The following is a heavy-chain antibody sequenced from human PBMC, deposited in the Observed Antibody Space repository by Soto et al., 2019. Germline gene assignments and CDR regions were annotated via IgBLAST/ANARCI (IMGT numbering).Heavy chain of an antibody. CDR1: GGTFSSYA. CDR2: IIPIFGTA. J-gene: IGHJ4*02. Sequence: QVQLVQSGAEVKKPGSSGKVSCKASGGTFSSYAISWVRQAPGQGLEWMGGIIPIFGTANYAQKFQGRVTITADESTSTAYMELSSLRSEDTAVYYCASPAYSSSWYYFDYWGQGTLVTVSS. V-gene: IGHV1-69*01. D-gene: IGHD6-13*01. CDR3: ASPAYSSSWYYFDY.